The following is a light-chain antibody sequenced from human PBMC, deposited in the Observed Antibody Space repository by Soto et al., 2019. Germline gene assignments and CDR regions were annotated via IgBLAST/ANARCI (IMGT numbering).Light chain of an antibody. CDR2: GAS. CDR1: QSVSSN. V-gene: IGKV3-15*01. J-gene: IGKJ1*01. Sequence: EIVMTQSPATLSVSPGERATLSCRASQSVSSNLAWYQQKPGQAPRLLIYGASIRTSGIPASFSGSGSGTDFTLTISSLQSEDFAASYCHQYNTWPRTFGQGTKVEIK. CDR3: HQYNTWPRT.